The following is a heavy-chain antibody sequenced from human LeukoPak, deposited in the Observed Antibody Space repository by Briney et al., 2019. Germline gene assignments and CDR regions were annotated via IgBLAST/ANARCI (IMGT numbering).Heavy chain of an antibody. V-gene: IGHV4-39*01. Sequence: PSETLSLTCTVAGGSISSSSYYWGWIRQPPGKGLEWFGSIYYSGNTYYTPSLKSRVTISVDTSKNQFSLKLRSVTAADTAVYYCARRGSYYAYYFDYWGQGTLVTVSS. J-gene: IGHJ4*02. CDR2: IYYSGNT. CDR3: ARRGSYYAYYFDY. CDR1: GGSISSSSYY. D-gene: IGHD1-26*01.